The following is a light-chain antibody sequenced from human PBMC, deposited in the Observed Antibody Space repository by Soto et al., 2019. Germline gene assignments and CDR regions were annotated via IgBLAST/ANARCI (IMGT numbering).Light chain of an antibody. Sequence: QSALTQPASVSGSPGQSITISCSGTSSDVGGYNYVSWYQQHPGKAPKLMIYDVSSRPSGVSNRFSGSKSGNTASLTISGLQAEDEADYYCSSYTSSSTLTYVFGTGTKLTVL. CDR3: SSYTSSSTLTYV. CDR2: DVS. V-gene: IGLV2-14*01. CDR1: SSDVGGYNY. J-gene: IGLJ1*01.